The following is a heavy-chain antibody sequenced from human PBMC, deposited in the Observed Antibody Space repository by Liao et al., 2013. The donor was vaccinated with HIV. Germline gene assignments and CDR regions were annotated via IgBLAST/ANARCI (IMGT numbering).Heavy chain of an antibody. CDR1: GGSISSRSYY. CDR2: IHYSGST. Sequence: QLQLLESGPGLVKPSETLSLTCTVSGGSISSRSYYWGWIRQPPGNGLEWFGSIHYSGSTYYNPSLKSRVTISVNTSKNQLSLKLTSVTAADTAVYYCARGVLTGYSATYYFDYWGQGTLVTVSS. J-gene: IGHJ4*02. CDR3: ARGVLTGYSATYYFDY. D-gene: IGHD3-9*01. V-gene: IGHV4-39*07.